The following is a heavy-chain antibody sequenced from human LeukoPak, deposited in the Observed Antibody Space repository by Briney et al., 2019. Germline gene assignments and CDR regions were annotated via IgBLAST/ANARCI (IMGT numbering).Heavy chain of an antibody. CDR2: IYTSGST. CDR3: ARECRSYSSSWYIWFDP. CDR1: GGSISSGSYY. V-gene: IGHV4-61*02. Sequence: PSQTLSLTCTVSGGSISSGSYYWSWIRQPAGKGLEWIGRIYTSGSTNYNPSLKSRVTISVDTSKNQFSLKLSSVTAADTAVYYCARECRSYSSSWYIWFDPWGQGTLVTVSS. J-gene: IGHJ5*02. D-gene: IGHD6-13*01.